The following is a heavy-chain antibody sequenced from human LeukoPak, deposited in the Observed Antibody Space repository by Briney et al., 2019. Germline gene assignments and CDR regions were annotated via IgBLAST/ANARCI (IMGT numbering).Heavy chain of an antibody. CDR3: ARECGSSWTYWYFDL. V-gene: IGHV4-61*02. D-gene: IGHD6-13*01. Sequence: SQTLSLTCTVSGGSIAGGSDYWSWIRQPAGKGLEWIGRIYTSGSTIYNPSLKSRVTISVDTSKNQFSLKLSSMTAADTAVYFCARECGSSWTYWYFDLWGRGTLVTVSS. J-gene: IGHJ2*01. CDR2: IYTSGST. CDR1: GGSIAGGSDY.